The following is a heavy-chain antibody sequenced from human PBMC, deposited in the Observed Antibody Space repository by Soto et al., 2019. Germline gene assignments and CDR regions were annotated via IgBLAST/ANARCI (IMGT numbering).Heavy chain of an antibody. Sequence: SETLSLNCAVSGGSISSSNWWSWVRQPPGKGLEWIGEIYHSGSTNYNPSLKSRVTISVDKSKNQFSLKLSSVTAADTAVYYCASVRGGYYYAMDVWGQGTTVS. CDR1: GGSISSSNW. CDR3: ASVRGGYYYAMDV. D-gene: IGHD3-10*02. V-gene: IGHV4-4*02. J-gene: IGHJ6*02. CDR2: IYHSGST.